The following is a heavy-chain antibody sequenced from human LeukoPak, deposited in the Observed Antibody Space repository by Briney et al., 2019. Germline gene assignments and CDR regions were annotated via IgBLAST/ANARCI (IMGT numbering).Heavy chain of an antibody. CDR3: GSLTVVARDH. V-gene: IGHV3-74*01. CDR1: GFSVSTHW. D-gene: IGHD3-22*01. J-gene: IGHJ4*02. CDR2: INSDGSAT. Sequence: PGGSLRLACAAFGFSVSTHWMHWVRQAPGKGLVYVAQINSDGSATAYADSVEGRFTISRDNAKNTLYLDMSSLRAEDTAVYYCGSLTVVARDHWGQGTLVTVSS.